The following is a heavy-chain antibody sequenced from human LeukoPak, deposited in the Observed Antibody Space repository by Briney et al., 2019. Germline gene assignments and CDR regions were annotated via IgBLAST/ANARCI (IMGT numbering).Heavy chain of an antibody. CDR2: INAGNGYT. D-gene: IGHD5-12*01. J-gene: IGHJ2*01. Sequence: ASVKVSCKASGYTFTAYARHWVRQAPGQRLEWMGWINAGNGYTKYSQKFQGRVTITRDTSASTAFMELSSLRSEDTAVYYCARVSQKFGYSDYAPTWYFDLWGRGTLVIVSS. CDR1: GYTFTAYA. V-gene: IGHV1-3*01. CDR3: ARVSQKFGYSDYAPTWYFDL.